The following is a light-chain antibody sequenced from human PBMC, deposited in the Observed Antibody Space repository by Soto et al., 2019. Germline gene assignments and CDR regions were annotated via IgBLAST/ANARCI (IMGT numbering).Light chain of an antibody. Sequence: QSVLTQPPSVSGAPGQRVTISCAGSSSSIGAGYDVHWYQQLPGTAPKLLIYANNNRPAGVPDRFSGSKSGTSASLAITGLQAEDEGDYFCHSYDNSLSGWVFGGGTKVTV. CDR3: HSYDNSLSGWV. J-gene: IGLJ3*02. CDR2: ANN. CDR1: SSSIGAGYD. V-gene: IGLV1-40*01.